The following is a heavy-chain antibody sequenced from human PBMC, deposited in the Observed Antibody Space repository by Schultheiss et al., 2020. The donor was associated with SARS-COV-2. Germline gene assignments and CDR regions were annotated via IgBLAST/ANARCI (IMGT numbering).Heavy chain of an antibody. CDR2: ISGSGKTT. D-gene: IGHD5-18*01. Sequence: GGSLRLSCATSGFIFSDYAIGWVRQAPGKGLEWVSTISGSGKTTYYADSVKGRFTISRDNSKNTVYLQMDSLGAEDTAAYFYAKSPPLVTAYFDDWGQGTLVTVSS. V-gene: IGHV3-23*01. J-gene: IGHJ4*02. CDR1: GFIFSDYA. CDR3: AKSPPLVTAYFDD.